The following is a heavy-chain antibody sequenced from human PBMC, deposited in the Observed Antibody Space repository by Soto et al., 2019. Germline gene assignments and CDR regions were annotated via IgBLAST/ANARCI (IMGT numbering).Heavy chain of an antibody. CDR1: GFTFSSYA. Sequence: GGSLRLSCAASGFTFSSYAMSWVRQAPGKGLEWVSAISGSGGSTYYADSVKGRFTISRDNSKNTLYLQMNSLRAEDTAVYYCAKDPWRLADYYDSSGYWSDIWGQGTMVTVSS. J-gene: IGHJ3*02. V-gene: IGHV3-23*01. CDR2: ISGSGGST. D-gene: IGHD3-22*01. CDR3: AKDPWRLADYYDSSGYWSDI.